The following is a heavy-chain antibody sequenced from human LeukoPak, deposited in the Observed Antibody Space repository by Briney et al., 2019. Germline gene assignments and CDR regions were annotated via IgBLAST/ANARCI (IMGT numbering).Heavy chain of an antibody. CDR2: INTNTGNP. V-gene: IGHV7-4-1*02. CDR3: ARDIGAPRWYYGY. Sequence: ASVKVSCKASGYTFTGYYMHWVRQAPGQGLEWMGWINTNTGNPTYAQGFTGRFVFSLDTSVSTAYLQISSLKAEDTAVYYCARDIGAPRWYYGYWGQGTLVTVSS. J-gene: IGHJ4*02. D-gene: IGHD6-13*01. CDR1: GYTFTGYY.